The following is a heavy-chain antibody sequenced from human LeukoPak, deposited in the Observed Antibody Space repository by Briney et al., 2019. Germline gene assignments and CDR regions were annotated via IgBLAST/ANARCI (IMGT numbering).Heavy chain of an antibody. CDR3: ARAGGRSWFDP. Sequence: ASVTVSCKASGYSFTDKYMHWVRQAPGQGLEWMGWINPNSGGTNYAQKFQGRVTMTTDTSMSTAYMELSRLTSGDTAVYYCARAGGRSWFDPWGQGTLVTVSS. V-gene: IGHV1-2*02. CDR1: GYSFTDKY. J-gene: IGHJ5*02. CDR2: INPNSGGT.